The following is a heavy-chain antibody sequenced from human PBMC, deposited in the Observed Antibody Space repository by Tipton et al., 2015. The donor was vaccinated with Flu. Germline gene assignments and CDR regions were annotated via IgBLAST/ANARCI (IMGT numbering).Heavy chain of an antibody. CDR3: AREEGHYYDTSGFFDY. J-gene: IGHJ4*02. D-gene: IGHD3-22*01. CDR2: INQDGSEK. CDR1: GFTFSTFW. Sequence: SLRLSCAASGFTFSTFWMRWVRQAPGKGLEWVANINQDGSEKYYVDSVKGRFTISRDNAKNSLYLQMNSLRAEDTAVYYCAREEGHYYDTSGFFDYWGQGTLVTVSS. V-gene: IGHV3-7*01.